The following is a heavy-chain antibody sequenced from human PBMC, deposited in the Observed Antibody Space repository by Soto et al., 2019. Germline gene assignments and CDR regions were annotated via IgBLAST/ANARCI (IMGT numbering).Heavy chain of an antibody. J-gene: IGHJ4*02. CDR2: INHSGST. CDR1: GGSFSGYY. Sequence: SETLSLTCAVYGGSFSGYYWSWIRRPPGKGLEWIGEINHSGSTNYNPSLKSRVTISVDTSKNQFSLKLSSVTAADTAVYYCARGRTYSSSPNDYWGQGTLVTVSS. CDR3: ARGRTYSSSPNDY. D-gene: IGHD6-13*01. V-gene: IGHV4-34*01.